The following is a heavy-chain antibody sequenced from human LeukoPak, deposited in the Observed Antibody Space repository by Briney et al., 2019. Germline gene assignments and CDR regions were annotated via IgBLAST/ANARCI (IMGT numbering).Heavy chain of an antibody. CDR2: IKSKTDGGTT. Sequence: GGSLRLSCAASGLTFSNAWMSWVRQAPGKGLEWVGRIKSKTDGGTTDYAAPVKGRFTISRDDSKNTLYLQMNSLKTEDTAVYYCTTDTSGSGSYFWPPNWFDPWGQGTLVTVSS. CDR1: GLTFSNAW. D-gene: IGHD3-10*01. V-gene: IGHV3-15*01. J-gene: IGHJ5*02. CDR3: TTDTSGSGSYFWPPNWFDP.